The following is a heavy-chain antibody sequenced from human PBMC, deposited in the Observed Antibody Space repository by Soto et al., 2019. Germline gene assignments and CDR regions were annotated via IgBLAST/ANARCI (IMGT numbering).Heavy chain of an antibody. V-gene: IGHV4-59*01. CDR1: GGSISSYY. J-gene: IGHJ4*02. D-gene: IGHD3-16*01. Sequence: QVQLQESGPGLVKPSETLSLTCTVSGGSISSYYWSWIRQPPGKGLEWIGYIYYSGSTNYNPSLXSXVXIXXDTAKNQFSLKLSSVTAADTAVYYCARRWGMGFDYWGQGTLVTVSS. CDR2: IYYSGST. CDR3: ARRWGMGFDY.